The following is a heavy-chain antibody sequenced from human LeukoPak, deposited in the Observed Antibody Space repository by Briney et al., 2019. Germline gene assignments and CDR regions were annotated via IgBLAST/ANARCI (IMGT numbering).Heavy chain of an antibody. CDR2: TNHSGST. CDR1: GGSFSGYY. J-gene: IGHJ4*02. Sequence: SETLSLTCAVYGGSFSGYYWSWIRQPPGKGLEWIGETNHSGSTNYNPSLKSRVTISVDTSKNQFSLKLSSVTAADTAVYYCASGETGYSSSWSDYWGQGTLVTVSS. D-gene: IGHD6-13*01. V-gene: IGHV4-34*01. CDR3: ASGETGYSSSWSDY.